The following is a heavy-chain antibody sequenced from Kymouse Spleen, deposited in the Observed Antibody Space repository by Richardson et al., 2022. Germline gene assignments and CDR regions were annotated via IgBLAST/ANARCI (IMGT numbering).Heavy chain of an antibody. V-gene: IGHV3-53*01. CDR2: IYSGGST. Sequence: EVQLVESGGGLIQPGGSLRLSCAASGFTVSSNYMSWVRQAPGKGLEWVSVIYSGGSTYYADSVKGRFTISRDNSKNTLYLQMNSLRAEDTAVYYCARDQIWNYEPGAFDIWGQGTMVTVSS. CDR1: GFTVSSNY. J-gene: IGHJ3*02. CDR3: ARDQIWNYEPGAFDI. D-gene: IGHD1-7*01.